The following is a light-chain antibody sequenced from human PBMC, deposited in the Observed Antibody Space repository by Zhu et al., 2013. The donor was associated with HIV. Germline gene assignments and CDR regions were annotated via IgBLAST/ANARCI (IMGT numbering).Light chain of an antibody. J-gene: IGLJ1*01. CDR1: SSNIGSKY. V-gene: IGLV1-51*01. Sequence: QSVLTQPPSVSAAPGQKVTISCSGGSSNIGSKYVSWFQQVPGTAPKLLIYDSNKRPSGIPDRFSGSKSGTSATLGITGLQAGDEADYYCGAWDNTGYVFGTGTKVTVL. CDR3: GAWDNTGYV. CDR2: DSN.